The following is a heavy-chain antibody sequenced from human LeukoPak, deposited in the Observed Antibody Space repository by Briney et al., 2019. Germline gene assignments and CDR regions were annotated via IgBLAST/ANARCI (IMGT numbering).Heavy chain of an antibody. CDR1: GFSLSTSGVG. Sequence: SGPTLVKPTQTLTLTCTFSGFSLSTSGVGVAWIRQPPGKALEWLVLIYWDGNKRYSPSLRTRLTITKDTSKNQVVLTMTNMDPVDTGTYYCARTFCGGDCYVSGYYYGMDVWGKGTTVTVSS. CDR3: ARTFCGGDCYVSGYYYGMDV. J-gene: IGHJ6*04. V-gene: IGHV2-5*02. D-gene: IGHD2-21*02. CDR2: IYWDGNK.